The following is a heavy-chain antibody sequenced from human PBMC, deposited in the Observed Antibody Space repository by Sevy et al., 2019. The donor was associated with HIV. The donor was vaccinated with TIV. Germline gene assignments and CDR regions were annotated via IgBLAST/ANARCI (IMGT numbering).Heavy chain of an antibody. J-gene: IGHJ6*02. CDR3: AKGDTSTRYYYYGMDV. D-gene: IGHD2-2*01. V-gene: IGHV3-23*01. CDR2: ISGSGGTT. Sequence: GGSLRLSCAASGFTFSNFGMSWVSQAPGKGLEWVSTISGSGGTTYYADSVKGRFTISRDNSKKTLYLQMNSLRAEDTALYYCAKGDTSTRYYYYGMDVWGQGTAVTVSS. CDR1: GFTFSNFG.